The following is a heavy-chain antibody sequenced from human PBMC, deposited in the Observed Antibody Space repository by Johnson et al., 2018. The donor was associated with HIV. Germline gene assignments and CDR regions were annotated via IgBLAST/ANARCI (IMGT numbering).Heavy chain of an antibody. D-gene: IGHD6-6*01. J-gene: IGHJ3*02. Sequence: QVQVLESGGGVVQPGRSLRLSCAASGFTFSSYAMHWVRQAPGKGLEWVAVINSGGSTYYADSVRGRFTISRDNSKNMVYLQMNSLRAEDTAVYYCAKGERGYSSSSDAFDIWGQGTMVTVSS. CDR2: INSGGST. CDR3: AKGERGYSSSSDAFDI. CDR1: GFTFSSYA. V-gene: IGHV3-NL1*01.